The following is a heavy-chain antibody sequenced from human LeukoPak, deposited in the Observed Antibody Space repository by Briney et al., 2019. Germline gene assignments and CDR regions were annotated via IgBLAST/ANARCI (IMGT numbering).Heavy chain of an antibody. CDR3: AKDIGITMIVVVNPVFSFDI. CDR2: NSGSGGST. D-gene: IGHD3-22*01. J-gene: IGHJ3*02. Sequence: GGSLRLSCAASGFTFSSYAMSWVRQAPGKGLEWVSANSGSGGSTYYADSVKGQFTISRDNSKNTLYLQMNSLRAEDTAVYYCAKDIGITMIVVVNPVFSFDIWGQGTMVTVSS. V-gene: IGHV3-23*01. CDR1: GFTFSSYA.